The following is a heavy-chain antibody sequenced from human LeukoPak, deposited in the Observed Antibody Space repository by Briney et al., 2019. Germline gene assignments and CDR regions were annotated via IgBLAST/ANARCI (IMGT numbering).Heavy chain of an antibody. D-gene: IGHD5-24*01. CDR3: SRIKHYDYGMDV. CDR2: ISGSGVYI. J-gene: IGHJ6*02. V-gene: IGHV3-23*01. Sequence: PGGSLRLSCAASGFTFSSYARHWVRQAPGKGLEWVSGISGSGVYIYYADSVKGRFTMSRDNSQNTLSPQMNSLRAEDTAVYYCSRIKHYDYGMDVWGQGTTVTVSS. CDR1: GFTFSSYA.